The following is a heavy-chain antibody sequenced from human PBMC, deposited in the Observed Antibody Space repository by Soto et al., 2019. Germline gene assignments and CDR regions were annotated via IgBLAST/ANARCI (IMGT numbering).Heavy chain of an antibody. CDR2: ITSAGST. J-gene: IGHJ4*02. CDR1: GFLVNSAY. CDR3: ARSGYSFAWGY. Sequence: EVQLVESGGGLIPPGGSLRLSCAACGFLVNSAYMTLFRQVPGKGLEWLSMITSAGSTLYAESVKGRCTISRDNSKNRRDLQINSLSAEDTAMDYWARSGYSFAWGYWGQGKLVIVTS. D-gene: IGHD5-18*01. V-gene: IGHV3-53*01.